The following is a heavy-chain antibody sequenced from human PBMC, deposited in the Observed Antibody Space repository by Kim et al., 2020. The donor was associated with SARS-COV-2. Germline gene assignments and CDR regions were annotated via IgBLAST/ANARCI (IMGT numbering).Heavy chain of an antibody. CDR2: ISYDGSKK. Sequence: GGSLRLSCAASGFTFSSYGMHWVRQAPGKGLEWVAFISYDGSKKYYADSVKGRFTISRDNSKNTLYLQMNSLRAEDTAVYYCSPSMIGSYWGQGTLVTVS. V-gene: IGHV3-30*03. CDR3: SPSMIGSY. CDR1: GFTFSSYG. D-gene: IGHD3-22*01. J-gene: IGHJ4*02.